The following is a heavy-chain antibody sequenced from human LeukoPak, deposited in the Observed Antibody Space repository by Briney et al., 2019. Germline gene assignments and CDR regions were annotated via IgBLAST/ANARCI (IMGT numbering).Heavy chain of an antibody. D-gene: IGHD1-14*01. CDR2: IIPILGIA. J-gene: IGHJ4*02. Sequence: SVKVSCKASGGTFISYAISWVRQAPGQGLEWMGRIIPILGIANYAQKFQGRVTITADKSTSTAYMELSSLRSEDTAVYYCARAGSGELDYWGQGTLVTVSS. CDR1: GGTFISYA. CDR3: ARAGSGELDY. V-gene: IGHV1-69*04.